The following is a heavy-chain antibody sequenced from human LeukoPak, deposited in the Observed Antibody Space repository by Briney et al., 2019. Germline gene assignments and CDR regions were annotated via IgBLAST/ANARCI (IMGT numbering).Heavy chain of an antibody. J-gene: IGHJ5*02. Sequence: SETLSLTCTVSGGSISSGDYYWSWIRQPPGKGLEWIGYIYYSGSTYYNPSLKSRVTISVETSKNQFSLKLSSVTAADTAVYYCARVKAAAATRWFDPWGQGTLVTVSS. CDR1: GGSISSGDYY. CDR3: ARVKAAAATRWFDP. D-gene: IGHD6-13*01. V-gene: IGHV4-30-4*08. CDR2: IYYSGST.